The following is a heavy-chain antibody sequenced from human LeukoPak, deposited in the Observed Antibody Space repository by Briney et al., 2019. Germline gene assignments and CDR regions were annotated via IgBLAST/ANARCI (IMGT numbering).Heavy chain of an antibody. J-gene: IGHJ2*01. V-gene: IGHV4-61*01. CDR1: GGSVSSGSYY. Sequence: SETLSLTCTVSGGSVSSGSYYWSWIRQPPGKGLEWIGYIYYSGSTNYNPSLKSRVTISVDTSKNQFSLKLSSVTAADTAVYYCARGSYSPERFAGGPNWYFDLWGRGTLVTVSS. D-gene: IGHD2-8*02. CDR3: ARGSYSPERFAGGPNWYFDL. CDR2: IYYSGST.